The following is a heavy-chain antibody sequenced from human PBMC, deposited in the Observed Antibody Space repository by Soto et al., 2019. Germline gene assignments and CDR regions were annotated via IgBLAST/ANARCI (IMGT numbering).Heavy chain of an antibody. V-gene: IGHV1-69*01. D-gene: IGHD7-27*01. CDR1: GGTFTTSS. Sequence: QVQLVQSGAEVKELGSSVKASCKTSGGTFTTSSFVWVRQGPGQGLEWMGGIIPIFSKTNFAPKFQGRVTFTADESTRTVYMELSSLRSEDTAIYYCATDVVRSTGGDSWGQGTLVTVSS. CDR3: ATDVVRSTGGDS. J-gene: IGHJ4*02. CDR2: IIPIFSKT.